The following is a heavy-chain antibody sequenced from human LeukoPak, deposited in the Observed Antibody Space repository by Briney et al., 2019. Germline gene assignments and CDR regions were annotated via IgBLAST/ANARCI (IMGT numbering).Heavy chain of an antibody. CDR1: GFTFSSYA. D-gene: IGHD2-2*02. V-gene: IGHV3-9*01. Sequence: GGSLRLSCAASGFTFSSYAMSWVRQAPGKGLEWVSGISWNSGSIGYADSVKGRFTISRDNAKNSLYLQMNSLRAEDTALYYCAKDGYCSSTSCYSYYYYGMDVWGQGTTVTVSS. J-gene: IGHJ6*02. CDR3: AKDGYCSSTSCYSYYYYGMDV. CDR2: ISWNSGSI.